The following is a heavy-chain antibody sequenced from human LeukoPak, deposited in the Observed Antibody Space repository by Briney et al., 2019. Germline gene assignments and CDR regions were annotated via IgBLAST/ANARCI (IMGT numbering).Heavy chain of an antibody. CDR1: GFTFSNYA. D-gene: IGHD6-13*01. CDR2: IHGGGDVT. CDR3: ARGGIGNPFDC. V-gene: IGHV3-23*01. Sequence: PPGGSLRLSCAVSGFTFSNYAMNWVRQAPEKGLEWVSTIHGGGDVTYYADSVKGRFTISTDNSKNTLYLQMNSLRAGDTAVYYCARGGIGNPFDCWGQGTLVTVSS. J-gene: IGHJ4*02.